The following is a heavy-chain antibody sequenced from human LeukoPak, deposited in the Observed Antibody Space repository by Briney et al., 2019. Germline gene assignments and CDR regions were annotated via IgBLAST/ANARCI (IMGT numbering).Heavy chain of an antibody. CDR2: IKHDGTEK. Sequence: GGSLRLSRAASGFRFSTYWMSWVRQAPGKGLEWVAHIKHDGTEKNYVDSVKGRFTISRDNAKNSLYLQMNTLRAEDTAVYYCVGDPGDYWGQGTLVTVSS. J-gene: IGHJ4*02. CDR1: GFRFSTYW. CDR3: VGDPGDY. V-gene: IGHV3-7*01.